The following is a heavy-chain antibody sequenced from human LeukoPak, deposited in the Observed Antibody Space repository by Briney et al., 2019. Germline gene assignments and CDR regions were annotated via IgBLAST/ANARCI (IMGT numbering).Heavy chain of an antibody. CDR2: INAGNSDT. V-gene: IGHV1-3*01. J-gene: IGHJ4*02. CDR1: GYTFINYV. Sequence: ASVKVSCKASGYTFINYVIHWVRQAPGQRPEWKGWINAGNSDTKYSQKFQGRVSISRDTSASTVHMELSSLRSEDTAVYYCARVGPSSSPTEDYWGQGTLVTVSS. CDR3: ARVGPSSSPTEDY. D-gene: IGHD6-13*01.